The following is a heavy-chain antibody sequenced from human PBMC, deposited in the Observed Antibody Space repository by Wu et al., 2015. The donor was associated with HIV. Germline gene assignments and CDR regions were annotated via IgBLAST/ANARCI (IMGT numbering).Heavy chain of an antibody. V-gene: IGHV1-2*02. CDR1: GYTFTDYY. CDR3: ARLQSLHGLYSNADY. CDR2: INPNRGGI. D-gene: IGHD4-11*01. J-gene: IGHJ4*02. Sequence: QVQLLQSGAEVKKPGASVMVSCKASGYTFTDYYMYWVRQAPGQGPEWMGWINPNRGGIKYAQKFQGRVTMTRDTAVSTAYMELNSLRSDDTAVYYCARLQSLHGLYSNADYWGQGTLVTASS.